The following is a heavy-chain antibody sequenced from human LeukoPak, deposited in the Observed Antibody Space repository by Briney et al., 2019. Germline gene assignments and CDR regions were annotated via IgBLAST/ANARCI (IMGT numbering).Heavy chain of an antibody. V-gene: IGHV3-74*01. CDR3: ARSDYGDNY. J-gene: IGHJ4*02. CDR1: GFTFSNYW. Sequence: WGSLRLSCAASGFTFSNYWMHWVRQAPGKGLEWVSRINSDGSNKTYADSVRGGFTISRDNAKNTLYLQMSSLRVGDAAVYYSARSDYGDNYWGQGIHASVCS. D-gene: IGHD4-17*01. CDR2: INSDGSNK.